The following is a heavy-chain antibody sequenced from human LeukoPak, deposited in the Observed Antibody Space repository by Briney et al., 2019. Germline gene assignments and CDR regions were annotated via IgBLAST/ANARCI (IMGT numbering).Heavy chain of an antibody. V-gene: IGHV3-74*01. CDR1: GFTFSNYW. J-gene: IGHJ4*02. CDR3: AKDWEVATIRGFFDY. D-gene: IGHD5-12*01. CDR2: INTDASST. Sequence: GGSLRLSCAASGFTFSNYWMHWVRQAPGKGLVWVSRINTDASSTTYASSVKGRFTISRDNARNTVFLQMNSLRAEDTAVYYCAKDWEVATIRGFFDYWGQGTLVTVSS.